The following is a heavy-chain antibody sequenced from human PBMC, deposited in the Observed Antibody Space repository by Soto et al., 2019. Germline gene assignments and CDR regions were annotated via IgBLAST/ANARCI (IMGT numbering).Heavy chain of an antibody. CDR1: GYSFTSYW. J-gene: IGHJ3*02. CDR2: IYPGDSDT. V-gene: IGHV5-51*01. Sequence: GESLKISCKGSGYSFTSYWIGWVRQMPGKGLEWMGIIYPGDSDTRYSPSFQGQVTISADKSISTAYLQWSSLKASDTAMYYCARRDPPGESSWGVVAFDIWGQGTMVTVSS. CDR3: ARRDPPGESSWGVVAFDI. D-gene: IGHD3-16*01.